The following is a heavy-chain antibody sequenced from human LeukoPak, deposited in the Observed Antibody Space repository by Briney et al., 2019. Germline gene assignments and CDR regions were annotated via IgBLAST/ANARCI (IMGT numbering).Heavy chain of an antibody. J-gene: IGHJ4*02. CDR1: GGSISSYY. D-gene: IGHD5-18*01. CDR2: IYYSGST. V-gene: IGHV4-59*08. Sequence: SETLSLTCTVSGGSISSYYWSWIRQPPGKGLEWIGYIYYSGSTNCNPSLKSRVTISVDTSKNQFSLRLSSVTAADTAVYYCARHEYSYGNYYFDYWGQGTLVTVSS. CDR3: ARHEYSYGNYYFDY.